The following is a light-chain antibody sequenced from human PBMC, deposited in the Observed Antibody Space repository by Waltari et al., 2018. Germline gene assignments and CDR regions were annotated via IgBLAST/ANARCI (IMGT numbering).Light chain of an antibody. V-gene: IGLV1-44*01. CDR1: SNNVXSYA. CDR3: STWDYSLSARV. J-gene: IGLJ3*02. Sequence: QSALTQEASVSGTVGQKVTLSCTGNSNNVXSYAVGWYQQISHGAPKTVMFANSLPSGIRDRVSGSKSGTTASLTISGLQPEDEADYYCSTWDYSLSARVFXGGTKLTVL. CDR2: ANS.